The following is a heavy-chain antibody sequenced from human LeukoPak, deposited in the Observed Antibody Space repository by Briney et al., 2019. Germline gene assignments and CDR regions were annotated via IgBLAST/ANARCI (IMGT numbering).Heavy chain of an antibody. D-gene: IGHD1-1*01. CDR3: AKAHPKELERYFDY. Sequence: GRSLRLSCAASGFTFDDYAMHWVRQAPGKGLEWVSGISWNSGSIGYADSVKGRFTISRDNAKNSLYLQMNSLRAEGTALYYCAKAHPKELERYFDYWGQGTLVTVSS. CDR1: GFTFDDYA. V-gene: IGHV3-9*01. J-gene: IGHJ4*02. CDR2: ISWNSGSI.